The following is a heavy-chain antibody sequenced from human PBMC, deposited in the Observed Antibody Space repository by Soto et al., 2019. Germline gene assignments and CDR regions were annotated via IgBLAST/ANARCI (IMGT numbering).Heavy chain of an antibody. V-gene: IGHV1-18*01. Sequence: ASVKVSCKASGYTFTSYGISWVRQAPGQGLEWMGWISAYNGNTNYAQKLQGRVTMTTDTSTSTAYMELRSLRSDDTAVYYCARDLGGIAVAGLWNGAFDIWGQGTMVTVSS. CDR2: ISAYNGNT. CDR3: ARDLGGIAVAGLWNGAFDI. CDR1: GYTFTSYG. D-gene: IGHD6-19*01. J-gene: IGHJ3*02.